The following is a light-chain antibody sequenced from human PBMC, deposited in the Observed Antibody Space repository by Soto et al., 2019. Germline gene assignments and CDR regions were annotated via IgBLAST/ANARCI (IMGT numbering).Light chain of an antibody. CDR3: QQYGNSPWT. CDR2: GAT. CDR1: QSVSSSY. J-gene: IGKJ1*01. V-gene: IGKV3-20*01. Sequence: EIVLTQSPGTLSLSPGERATLSCRASQSVSSSYLAWYQQKPGQAPRILIYGATSRATGIPDRFSGSGSGTDFTLTISRPEPEYFAVYYCQQYGNSPWTFGQGTKVEIK.